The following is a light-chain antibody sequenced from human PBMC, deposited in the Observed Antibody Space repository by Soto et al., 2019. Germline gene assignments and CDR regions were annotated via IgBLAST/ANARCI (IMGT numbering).Light chain of an antibody. CDR2: TNN. J-gene: IGLJ2*01. V-gene: IGLV1-44*01. CDR1: SSNIGSNA. Sequence: QSVLTQPPSASGTPGQRVTISCSGSSSNIGSNAVSWYQQFPGTAPKLLFYTNNQRPSGVPDRFSGSKSGTSASLAISGLQSEDEADYYCATCDDSLSGPGVVFGGGTKLTVL. CDR3: ATCDDSLSGPGVV.